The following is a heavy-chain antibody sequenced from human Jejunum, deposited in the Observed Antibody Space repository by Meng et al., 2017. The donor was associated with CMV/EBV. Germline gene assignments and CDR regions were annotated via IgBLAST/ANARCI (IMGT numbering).Heavy chain of an antibody. V-gene: IGHV4-39*07. J-gene: IGHJ4*02. CDR3: ARDSDFWTTSRFDY. CDR1: GGCISRDSSS. Sequence: SGGCISRDSSSWGWIRQPRGKGLGWIGSIYFTGSTYYNPSLKSPVTIPLDTSKNQFSLSLSFLTAADTAVYYCARDSDFWTTSRFDYWGQSTLVTVSS. CDR2: IYFTGST. D-gene: IGHD3-3*01.